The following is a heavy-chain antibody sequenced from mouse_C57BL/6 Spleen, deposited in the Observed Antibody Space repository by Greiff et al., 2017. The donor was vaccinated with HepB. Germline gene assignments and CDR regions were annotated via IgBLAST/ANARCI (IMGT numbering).Heavy chain of an antibody. CDR3: ARTGGNYFYYFDY. CDR2: INPNNGGT. Sequence: VQLQQSGPELVKPGASVKISCKASGYTFTDYYMNWVKQSHGKSLEWIGDINPNNGGTSYNQKFKGKATLTVDKSSSTAYMELRSLTSEDSAVYYCARTGGNYFYYFDYWGQGTTLTVSS. D-gene: IGHD2-1*01. CDR1: GYTFTDYY. J-gene: IGHJ2*01. V-gene: IGHV1-26*01.